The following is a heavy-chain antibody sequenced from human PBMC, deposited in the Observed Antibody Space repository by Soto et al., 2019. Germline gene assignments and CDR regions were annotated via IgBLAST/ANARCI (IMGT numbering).Heavy chain of an antibody. CDR3: ATDQGDILTGYYTMGAFDI. J-gene: IGHJ3*02. V-gene: IGHV1-24*01. Sequence: ASVKVSGKVSGYTLTELSMHCVRQAPGKGLEWMGGFDPEDGETIYAQKFQGRVTMTEDTSTDTAYMERSSLRSEDTAVYYCATDQGDILTGYYTMGAFDIWGQGTMVTVSS. D-gene: IGHD3-9*01. CDR2: FDPEDGET. CDR1: GYTLTELS.